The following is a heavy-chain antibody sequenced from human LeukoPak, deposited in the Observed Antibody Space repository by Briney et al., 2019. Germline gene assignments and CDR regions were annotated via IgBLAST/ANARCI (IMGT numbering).Heavy chain of an antibody. CDR1: GFTFDDYA. CDR3: AKERNNWNYGGGAFDI. V-gene: IGHV3-9*01. CDR2: ISWNSGSI. Sequence: GRSLRLSCAASGFTFDDYAMHWVRQAPGKGLEWVSGISWNSGSIGYADSVKGRFTISRDNAKNSLYLQVNSLRAEDTALCYCAKERNNWNYGGGAFDIWGQGTMVTVSS. J-gene: IGHJ3*02. D-gene: IGHD1-7*01.